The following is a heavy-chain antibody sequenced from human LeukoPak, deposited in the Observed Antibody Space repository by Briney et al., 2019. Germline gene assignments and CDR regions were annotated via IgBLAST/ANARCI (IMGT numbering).Heavy chain of an antibody. J-gene: IGHJ4*02. CDR3: AREERLRWTAY. CDR1: GYSISSGYY. D-gene: IGHD4-23*01. V-gene: IGHV4-38-2*02. CDR2: IYHSGST. Sequence: PSETLSLTCTVSGYSISSGYYWGWIRQPPGKGLEWIGTIYHSGSTYYNPSLKSQVTISVDTSKNQFSLKLSSVTAADTAVYYCAREERLRWTAYWGQGTLVTVSS.